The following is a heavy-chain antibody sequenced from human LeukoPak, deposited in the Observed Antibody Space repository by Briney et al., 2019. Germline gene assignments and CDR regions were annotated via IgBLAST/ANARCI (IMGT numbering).Heavy chain of an antibody. CDR2: ISGSSGNT. V-gene: IGHV3-23*01. J-gene: IGHJ3*02. Sequence: GGSLRLSCAASRFAFSRYAMTWVRQAPGKGLEWVSTISGSSGNTYYADSVKGRFTISRDNSKITLYLQINSLRAEDTAVYYCAKDAPYYYDSSGYGGAFDIWGQGTMVTVSS. D-gene: IGHD3-22*01. CDR1: RFAFSRYA. CDR3: AKDAPYYYDSSGYGGAFDI.